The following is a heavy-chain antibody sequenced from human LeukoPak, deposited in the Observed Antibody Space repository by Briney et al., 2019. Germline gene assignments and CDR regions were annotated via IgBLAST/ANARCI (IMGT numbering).Heavy chain of an antibody. CDR3: ARRYPSDY. Sequence: GASVKVSCKASGYTFTSYAMHWVRQAPGQRLEWMGWINAGNGNTKYSQEFQGRVTITRDTSASTAYMELSRLRSDDTPVYYCARRYPSDYWGQGTLVTVSS. D-gene: IGHD1-14*01. CDR1: GYTFTSYA. J-gene: IGHJ4*02. V-gene: IGHV1-3*01. CDR2: INAGNGNT.